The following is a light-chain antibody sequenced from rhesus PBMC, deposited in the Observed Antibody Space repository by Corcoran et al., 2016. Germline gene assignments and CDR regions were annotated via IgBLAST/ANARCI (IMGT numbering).Light chain of an antibody. V-gene: IGKV1-33*02. Sequence: DIQMTQSPSSLSASVGDRVTITCRASQAITNALAWYQKKPGKTPKLLISEASSLQSGFPSRFSGSGSGTDFSLTISSLQSEDFATYYCQHYYTFPNSFGQGSKVENK. CDR2: EAS. CDR1: QAITNA. CDR3: QHYYTFPNS. J-gene: IGKJ2*01.